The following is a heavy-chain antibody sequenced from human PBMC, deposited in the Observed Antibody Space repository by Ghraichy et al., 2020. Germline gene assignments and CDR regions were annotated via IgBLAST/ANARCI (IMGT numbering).Heavy chain of an antibody. V-gene: IGHV1-69*13. CDR2: IIPIFGTA. D-gene: IGHD3-22*01. J-gene: IGHJ6*03. Sequence: SVKVSCKASGGTFSSYAISWVRQAPGQGLEWMGGIIPIFGTANYAQKFQGRVTITADESTSTAYMELSSLRSEDTAVYYCAKGVVITWHYYYYMDVWGKGTTVTVSS. CDR1: GGTFSSYA. CDR3: AKGVVITWHYYYYMDV.